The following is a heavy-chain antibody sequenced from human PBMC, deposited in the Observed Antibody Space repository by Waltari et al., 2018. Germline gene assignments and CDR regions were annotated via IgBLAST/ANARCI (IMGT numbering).Heavy chain of an antibody. Sequence: EEQLVESGGGLVQPGGSLRLSCAASGFTFSSYWMHWVRQTPGKGRAGVSRINNDGRAPTDAAPVKGRFTISRDNARDTLYRQMNRLGAEDTAVYYCARDRPHNWFDPWGQGTLVTVSS. D-gene: IGHD6-6*01. J-gene: IGHJ5*02. CDR3: ARDRPHNWFDP. V-gene: IGHV3-74*01. CDR1: GFTFSSYW. CDR2: INNDGRAP.